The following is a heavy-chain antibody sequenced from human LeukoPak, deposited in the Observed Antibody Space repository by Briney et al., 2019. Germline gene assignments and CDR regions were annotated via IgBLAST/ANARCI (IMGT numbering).Heavy chain of an antibody. CDR2: ISGSGGST. D-gene: IGHD5-24*01. J-gene: IGHJ4*02. CDR3: AKGVWLQIQYYFDY. V-gene: IGHV3-23*01. CDR1: GFTFSSYA. Sequence: TGGSLGLSCAASGFTFSSYAMSWVRQAPGKGLEWVSAISGSGGSTYYADSVKGRFTISRGNSKNTLYLQMNSLRAEDTAVYYCAKGVWLQIQYYFDYWGQGTLVTVSS.